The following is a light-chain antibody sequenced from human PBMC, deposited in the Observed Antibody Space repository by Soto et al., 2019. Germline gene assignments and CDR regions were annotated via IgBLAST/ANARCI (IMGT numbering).Light chain of an antibody. Sequence: IQMTQSPPTLSASVGDRVTITCRASQSISSWLAWYQQKPGKAPELLIYDASTLESGVPSRFSGSGSGTEFTLTISSLQPDDFATYYCQQYNNYLMYTFGQGTRLEIK. CDR2: DAS. J-gene: IGKJ5*01. CDR3: QQYNNYLMYT. V-gene: IGKV1-5*01. CDR1: QSISSW.